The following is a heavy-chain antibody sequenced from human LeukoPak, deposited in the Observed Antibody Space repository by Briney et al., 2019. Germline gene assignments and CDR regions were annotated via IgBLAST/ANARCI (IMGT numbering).Heavy chain of an antibody. Sequence: GRSLRLSCAASGFTFSSYGMHWVRQAPGKGLEWVSSISSSSSYIYYADSVKGRFTISRDNAKNSLYLQMNSLRAEDTAVYYCARDDCSSTSCYTGSYYYCGMDVWGQGTTVTVSS. CDR2: ISSSSSYI. CDR3: ARDDCSSTSCYTGSYYYCGMDV. V-gene: IGHV3-21*01. D-gene: IGHD2-2*02. J-gene: IGHJ6*02. CDR1: GFTFSSYG.